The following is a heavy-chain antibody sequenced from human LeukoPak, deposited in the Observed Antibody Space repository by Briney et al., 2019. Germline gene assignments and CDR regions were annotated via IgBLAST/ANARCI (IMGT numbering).Heavy chain of an antibody. Sequence: TGGSLRLSCAASGFTFSSYEMNWVRQAPGKGLEWVSYISSSGSTIYYADSVKGRFTISRDNAKNSLYLQMNSLRAEDTAVYYCAKDRFSKQQQLVNWFDPWGQGTLVTVSS. V-gene: IGHV3-48*03. CDR1: GFTFSSYE. CDR3: AKDRFSKQQQLVNWFDP. CDR2: ISSSGSTI. J-gene: IGHJ5*02. D-gene: IGHD6-13*01.